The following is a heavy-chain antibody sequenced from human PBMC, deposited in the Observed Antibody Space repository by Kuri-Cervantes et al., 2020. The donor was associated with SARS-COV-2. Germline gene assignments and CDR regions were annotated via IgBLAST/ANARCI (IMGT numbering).Heavy chain of an antibody. CDR1: GYTLTSYD. CDR2: MNPNSGNT. Sequence: ASVKVSCKASGYTLTSYDINWVRQATGQGLEWMGWMNPNSGNTGYAQKFQGRVTMTRNTSISTAYMELSSLRSEDTAVYYCARGGAARGLDYYGMDVWGQGTTVTVSS. CDR3: ARGGAARGLDYYGMDV. V-gene: IGHV1-8*01. J-gene: IGHJ6*02. D-gene: IGHD2-15*01.